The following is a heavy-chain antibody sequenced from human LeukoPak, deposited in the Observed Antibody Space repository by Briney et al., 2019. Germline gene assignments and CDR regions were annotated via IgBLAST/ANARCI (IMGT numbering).Heavy chain of an antibody. CDR3: ARAIENSGYDFDY. V-gene: IGHV1-69*13. CDR1: GGTFSSYA. J-gene: IGHJ4*02. D-gene: IGHD5-12*01. Sequence: GASVKVSCKASGGTFSSYAISWVRQAPGQGLVWMGGIIPIFGTANYAQKFQGRVTITADESTSTAYMELSSLRSEDTAVYYCARAIENSGYDFDYWGQGTLVTVSS. CDR2: IIPIFGTA.